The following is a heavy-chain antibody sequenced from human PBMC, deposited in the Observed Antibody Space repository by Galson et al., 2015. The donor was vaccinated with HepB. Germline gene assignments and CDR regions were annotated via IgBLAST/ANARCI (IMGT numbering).Heavy chain of an antibody. V-gene: IGHV4-39*01. CDR1: GGSISSGGYY. CDR3: ARHGDSSGWYNDAFDI. J-gene: IGHJ3*02. D-gene: IGHD6-19*01. Sequence: SETLSLTCTVSGGSISSGGYYWSWIRQHPGKGLEWIGSIYYSGSTYYNPSLKSRVTISVDTSKNQFSLKLSSVTAADTAVYYCARHGDSSGWYNDAFDIWGQGTMVTVSS. CDR2: IYYSGST.